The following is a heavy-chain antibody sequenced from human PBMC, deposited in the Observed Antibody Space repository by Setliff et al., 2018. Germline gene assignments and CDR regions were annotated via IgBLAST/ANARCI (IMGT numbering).Heavy chain of an antibody. CDR3: ARHHAQYYSDSSGYYYEDWYFDL. CDR2: IYYSGST. Sequence: SETLSLTCSVSGGSITSYYWSWIRQPPGNGLEYIGYIYYSGSTNSNPSLKSRVTISVDTSKNQFSLKLSSATAADTAVYYCARHHAQYYSDSSGYYYEDWYFDLWGRGTLVTVSS. CDR1: GGSITSYY. J-gene: IGHJ2*01. D-gene: IGHD3-22*01. V-gene: IGHV4-59*08.